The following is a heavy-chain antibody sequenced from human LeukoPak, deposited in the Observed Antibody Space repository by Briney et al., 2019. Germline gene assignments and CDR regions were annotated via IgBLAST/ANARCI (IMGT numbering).Heavy chain of an antibody. CDR3: ARHYYDSSGYYLPNDY. CDR1: GYAFTSYG. CDR2: ISAYNGNT. D-gene: IGHD3-22*01. J-gene: IGHJ4*02. Sequence: ASVKVSCKASGYAFTSYGISWVRQAPGQGLEWMGWISAYNGNTNYAQKLQGRVTMTTDTSTSTAYMELRSLRSDDTAVYYCARHYYDSSGYYLPNDYWGQGTLVTVSS. V-gene: IGHV1-18*01.